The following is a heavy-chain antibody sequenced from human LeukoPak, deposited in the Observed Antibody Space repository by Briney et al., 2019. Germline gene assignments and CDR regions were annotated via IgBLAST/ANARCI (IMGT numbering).Heavy chain of an antibody. V-gene: IGHV3-74*01. Sequence: GGSLRLSCAASGFTFSSYWMHWVRQAPGKGLVWVSRINSDGSSTSYADSVKGRFTISRDNAKNTLYLQMNSLRAEDTAVYYCARAEYDSSSYYRDYYYGMDVWGQGTTVTVSS. D-gene: IGHD3-22*01. CDR1: GFTFSSYW. CDR3: ARAEYDSSSYYRDYYYGMDV. J-gene: IGHJ6*02. CDR2: INSDGSST.